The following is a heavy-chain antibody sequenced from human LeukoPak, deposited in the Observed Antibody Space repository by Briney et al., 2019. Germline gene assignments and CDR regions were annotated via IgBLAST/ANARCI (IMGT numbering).Heavy chain of an antibody. Sequence: GGSLRLSCAASGFTFSNYAMTWVRQAPGKGLEWVSVISGSGGSTYYADSVKGRFTISRGNSKNTLYLQMNSLRAEDTAFYYCVKDTGLVRGVPDYWGQGTLVTVSS. V-gene: IGHV3-23*01. CDR3: VKDTGLVRGVPDY. CDR1: GFTFSNYA. J-gene: IGHJ4*02. CDR2: ISGSGGST. D-gene: IGHD3-10*01.